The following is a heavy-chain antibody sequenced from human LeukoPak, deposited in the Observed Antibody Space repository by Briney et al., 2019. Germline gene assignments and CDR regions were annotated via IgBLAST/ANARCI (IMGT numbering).Heavy chain of an antibody. J-gene: IGHJ6*02. D-gene: IGHD6-13*01. CDR1: GFTFDDYA. Sequence: GGSLRLSCAASGFTFDDYAMHWVRQAPGKGLEWVSLISWDGGSTYYADSVKGRFTISRDNSKNSLYLQMNSLRAEDTALYYCAKELPLLGAAAGHYGMDVWGQGTTVTVSS. CDR3: AKELPLLGAAAGHYGMDV. V-gene: IGHV3-43D*03. CDR2: ISWDGGST.